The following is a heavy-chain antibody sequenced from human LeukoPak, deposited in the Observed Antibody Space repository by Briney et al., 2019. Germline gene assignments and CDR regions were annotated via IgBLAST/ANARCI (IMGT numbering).Heavy chain of an antibody. D-gene: IGHD4-23*01. CDR3: ARPVDYYYYYMDV. Sequence: SETLSLTCAVSGYSISSGYCWGWIRQPPGKGLEWIGSIYHSGSTYYNPSLKSRVTISVDTSKNQFPLKLSSVTAADTAVYYCARPVDYYYYYMDVWGKGTTVTVSS. CDR1: GYSISSGYC. J-gene: IGHJ6*03. V-gene: IGHV4-38-2*01. CDR2: IYHSGST.